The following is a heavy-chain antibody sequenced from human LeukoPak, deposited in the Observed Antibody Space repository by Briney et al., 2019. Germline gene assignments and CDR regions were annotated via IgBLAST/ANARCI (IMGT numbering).Heavy chain of an antibody. J-gene: IGHJ4*02. CDR3: ARDLSVLRYFDWLLSHPYFDY. D-gene: IGHD3-9*01. CDR2: ISAYNGNT. V-gene: IGHV1-18*01. Sequence: ASVTVSCKASGYTFTSYGISWVRQAPGQGLEWMGWISAYNGNTNYAQTLQGRVTMTTDTSTSTAYMELRSLRSDDTAVYYCARDLSVLRYFDWLLSHPYFDYWAQGTLVTVSS. CDR1: GYTFTSYG.